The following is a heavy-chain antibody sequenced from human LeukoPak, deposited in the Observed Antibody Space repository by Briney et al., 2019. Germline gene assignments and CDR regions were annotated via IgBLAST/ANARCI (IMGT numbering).Heavy chain of an antibody. Sequence: GESLKISCKGSGYSFTSYWIGWVRPMPGKGLEWMGIIYPGDSDTRYSPSFQGQVTMSADKSISTAYLQWSSLKASDTAMYYCARGYYDSSGYCSVTTKDYYYYRYVWGKGNTVTVSS. CDR3: ARGYYDSSGYCSVTTKDYYYYRYV. D-gene: IGHD3-22*01. CDR1: GYSFTSYW. J-gene: IGHJ6*03. CDR2: IYPGDSDT. V-gene: IGHV5-51*01.